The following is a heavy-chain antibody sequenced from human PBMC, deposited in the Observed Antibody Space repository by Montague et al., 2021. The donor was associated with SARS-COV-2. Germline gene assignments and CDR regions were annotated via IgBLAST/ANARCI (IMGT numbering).Heavy chain of an antibody. D-gene: IGHD1-26*01. CDR2: ISYDGSNK. V-gene: IGHV3-30-3*01. CDR1: GFTFSSYA. CDR3: ARGAPYIGVGASSDAFDI. Sequence: SLRLSCAASGFTFSSYAMHWVRQAPGKGLEWVAVISYDGSNKYYADSVKGRFTISRDNSKNTLYLQMNSLRAEDTAVYYCARGAPYIGVGASSDAFDIWGQGTMATVSS. J-gene: IGHJ3*02.